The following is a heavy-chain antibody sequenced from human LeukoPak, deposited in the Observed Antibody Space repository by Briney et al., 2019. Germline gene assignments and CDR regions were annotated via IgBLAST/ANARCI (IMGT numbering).Heavy chain of an antibody. J-gene: IGHJ4*02. Sequence: GGSLRLSCAASGFTFSSYEMNWVRQAPGKGLEWVSGINWNGGSTGYADSVKGRFTISRDNAKNSLYLQMNSLRAEDTALCYCARVRYYDSSGSFDYWGQGTLVAVSS. V-gene: IGHV3-20*04. D-gene: IGHD3-22*01. CDR1: GFTFSSYE. CDR2: INWNGGST. CDR3: ARVRYYDSSGSFDY.